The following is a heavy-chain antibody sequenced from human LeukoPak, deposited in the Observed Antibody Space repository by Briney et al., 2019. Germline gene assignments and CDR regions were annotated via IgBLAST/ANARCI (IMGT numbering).Heavy chain of an antibody. CDR2: IYYSGST. Sequence: SQTLSLTCTVSGGSISSYYWSWIRQPPGKGLEWIGYIYYSGSTNYNPSLKSRVTISVDTSKNQFSLKLSSVTATDTAVYYCASALSYCSGGSCYSSGFDYWGQGTLVTVSS. J-gene: IGHJ4*02. V-gene: IGHV4-59*01. D-gene: IGHD2-15*01. CDR3: ASALSYCSGGSCYSSGFDY. CDR1: GGSISSYY.